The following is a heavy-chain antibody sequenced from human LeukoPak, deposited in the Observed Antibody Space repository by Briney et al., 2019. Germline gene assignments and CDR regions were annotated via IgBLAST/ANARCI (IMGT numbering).Heavy chain of an antibody. V-gene: IGHV3-30*02. J-gene: IGHJ5*02. CDR3: AKDSAPGGDGYLFDP. D-gene: IGHD5-24*01. Sequence: DSLQGRFNISRDNSKNTLYPQMNSLRGEDTAVYFCAKDSAPGGDGYLFDPWGQGTLVTVSS.